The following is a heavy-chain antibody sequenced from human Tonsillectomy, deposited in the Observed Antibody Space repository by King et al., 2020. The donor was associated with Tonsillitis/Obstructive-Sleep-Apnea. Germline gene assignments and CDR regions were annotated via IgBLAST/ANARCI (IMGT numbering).Heavy chain of an antibody. CDR3: AGSSEGYCSGGSCYYFDY. CDR1: GGSISSSNW. CDR2: IYHSGST. Sequence: QLQESGPGLVKPSGTLSLTCAVSGGSISSSNWWSWVRQPPGKGLEWIGEIYHSGSTNYNPSLKSRVTISVDKSKNQFSLKLSSVTAADTAVYYCAGSSEGYCSGGSCYYFDYWGQGTLVTVSS. V-gene: IGHV4-4*02. D-gene: IGHD2-15*01. J-gene: IGHJ4*02.